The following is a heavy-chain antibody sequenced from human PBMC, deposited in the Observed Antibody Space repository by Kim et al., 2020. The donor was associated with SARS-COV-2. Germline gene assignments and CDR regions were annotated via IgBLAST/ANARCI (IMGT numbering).Heavy chain of an antibody. D-gene: IGHD6-13*01. V-gene: IGHV3-66*01. Sequence: GGSLRLSCAASGFTVSSNYMGWVRQAPGKGLEWVSVIYSGGSTYYADSVKGRFTISRDKSKNTLDLQMNSMIAEDTAVYYCASGGASSSWYIAVDSWGQGTMVTVSS. CDR3: ASGGASSSWYIAVDS. J-gene: IGHJ3*02. CDR2: IYSGGST. CDR1: GFTVSSNY.